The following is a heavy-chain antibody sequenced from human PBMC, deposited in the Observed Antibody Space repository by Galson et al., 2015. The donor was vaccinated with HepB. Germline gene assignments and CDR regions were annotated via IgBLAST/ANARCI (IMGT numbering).Heavy chain of an antibody. V-gene: IGHV3-21*04. CDR3: AKVVGAVAADY. Sequence: SLRLSCAASGFTFSSYSMNWVRQAPGKGLEWVSSISSSSSYIYYADSVKGRFTISRDNSKNTLYLQMNSLRAEDTAVYYCAKVVGAVAADYWGQGTLVTVSS. D-gene: IGHD6-19*01. CDR2: ISSSSSYI. J-gene: IGHJ4*02. CDR1: GFTFSSYS.